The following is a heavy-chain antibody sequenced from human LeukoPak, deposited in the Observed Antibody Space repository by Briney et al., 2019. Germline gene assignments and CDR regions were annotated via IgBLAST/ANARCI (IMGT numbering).Heavy chain of an antibody. D-gene: IGHD3-3*01. CDR1: GDSISSYY. CDR3: ARDSTITIFGVVTSGVWFDP. V-gene: IGHV4-4*08. J-gene: IGHJ5*02. CDR2: IYSSGST. Sequence: SETLSLTCSVSGDSISSYYWSWIRQPPGKGLEWIGYIYSSGSTNYNPSLKSRVTMSVDTSKNQFSLKLSSVTAADTAVYYCARDSTITIFGVVTSGVWFDPWGQGTLVTVSS.